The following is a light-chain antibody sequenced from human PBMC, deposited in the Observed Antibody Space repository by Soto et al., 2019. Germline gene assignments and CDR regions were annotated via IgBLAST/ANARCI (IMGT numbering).Light chain of an antibody. V-gene: IGLV2-8*01. CDR2: EVS. J-gene: IGLJ2*01. CDR3: SSYAGSNIVV. Sequence: QSVLTQPPSASGSPGQSVTISCTGTSSDVGGYNYVSWYQQHPGKAPKLMIYEVSKRPSGVPDRFSGSKSGNTASLTVSGLEAEDEADYYCSSYAGSNIVVFGEGTKLTVL. CDR1: SSDVGGYNY.